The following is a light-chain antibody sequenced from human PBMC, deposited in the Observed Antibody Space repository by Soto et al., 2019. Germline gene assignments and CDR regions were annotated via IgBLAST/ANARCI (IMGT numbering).Light chain of an antibody. Sequence: QSVLTQPPSASGTPGQTISISCSGSDSNIGGNSVNWYHQVPGTAPKLLIYFNNQRPSGVPDRFSASRFGTSASLAISGLQSEDEADYYCSAWDDSLNGLLFGGGTQLTVL. J-gene: IGLJ2*01. V-gene: IGLV1-44*01. CDR1: DSNIGGNS. CDR2: FNN. CDR3: SAWDDSLNGLL.